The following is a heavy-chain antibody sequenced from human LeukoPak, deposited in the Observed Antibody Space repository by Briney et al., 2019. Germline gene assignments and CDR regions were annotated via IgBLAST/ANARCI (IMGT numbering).Heavy chain of an antibody. CDR1: GFTFSSYS. D-gene: IGHD1-26*01. Sequence: PGGSLRLSCAASGFTFSSYSMNWVRQAPGKGLEWVSSISSSSSYIYYADSVKGRFTISRDNAKNSLYLQMNSLRAEDTAVYYCARDLGMGATTSELDFDYWGQGTLVTVSS. V-gene: IGHV3-21*01. J-gene: IGHJ4*02. CDR3: ARDLGMGATTSELDFDY. CDR2: ISSSSSYI.